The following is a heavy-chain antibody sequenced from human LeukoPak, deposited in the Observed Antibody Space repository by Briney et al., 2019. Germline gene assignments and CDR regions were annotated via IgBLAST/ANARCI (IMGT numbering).Heavy chain of an antibody. CDR2: IKYDGSEK. CDR3: ARGDKGYSSSWYDY. D-gene: IGHD6-13*01. V-gene: IGHV3-7*01. Sequence: GGSLRLSCAASGYTFNTYWMTWVRQAPGKGLEWVANIKYDGSEKYYVDSVKGRFTISRDNAKKSLYVQMNSLRAEDTAVYYCARGDKGYSSSWYDYWGQGTLVTVSS. CDR1: GYTFNTYW. J-gene: IGHJ4*02.